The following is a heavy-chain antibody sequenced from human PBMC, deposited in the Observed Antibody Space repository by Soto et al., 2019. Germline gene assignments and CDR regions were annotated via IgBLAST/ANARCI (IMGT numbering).Heavy chain of an antibody. CDR2: IWNDGNSK. V-gene: IGHV3-33*01. CDR1: GFIFNSYG. CDR3: ARGALYDYWGGSNFDY. Sequence: GGSLILSCVASGFIFNSYGMHWVRPARGKRLEWVAVIWNDGNSKNYLDSVKGRFTISRDNSNNNVYLQMDSLRADDTAVYYCARGALYDYWGGSNFDYWGRG. D-gene: IGHD3-3*01. J-gene: IGHJ4*02.